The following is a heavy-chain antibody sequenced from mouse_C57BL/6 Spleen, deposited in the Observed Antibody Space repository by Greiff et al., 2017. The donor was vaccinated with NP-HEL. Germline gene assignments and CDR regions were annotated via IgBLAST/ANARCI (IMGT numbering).Heavy chain of an antibody. V-gene: IGHV1-42*01. CDR1: GYSFTGYY. D-gene: IGHD1-2*01. CDR3: ARSPRDGDLL. J-gene: IGHJ3*01. Sequence: QLQQSGPELVKPGASVKISCKASGYSFTGYYMNWVKQSPEKSLEWIGEINPSTGGTTYNQKFKAKATLTVDKSSSTAYMQLKSLTSEDSAVYYCARSPRDGDLLWGQGTLVTVSA. CDR2: INPSTGGT.